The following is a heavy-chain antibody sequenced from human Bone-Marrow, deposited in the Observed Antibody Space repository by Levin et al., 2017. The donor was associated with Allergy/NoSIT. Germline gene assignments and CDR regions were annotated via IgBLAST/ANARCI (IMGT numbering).Heavy chain of an antibody. CDR1: GDMFNTYA. D-gene: IGHD6-6*01. J-gene: IGHJ5*02. CDR3: ARDPSSTSEIDP. V-gene: IGHV1-69*06. CDR2: IIPYFGAA. Sequence: GGSLRLSCKPSGDMFNTYAISWVRHAPGQGLEWMGGIIPYFGAANYAQKFRGKVTITADSSTGTAYLALTTLRSQDTAVSYCARDPSSTSEIDPWGQGTLVTVSS.